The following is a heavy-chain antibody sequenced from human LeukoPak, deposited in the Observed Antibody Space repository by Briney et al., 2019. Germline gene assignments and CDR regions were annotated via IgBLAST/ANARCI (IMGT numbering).Heavy chain of an antibody. J-gene: IGHJ3*02. V-gene: IGHV1-2*02. CDR1: GYTFTGYY. CDR2: ISPHSGFT. CDR3: ARQTGDDALDI. Sequence: ASVKVSCKASGYTFTGYYLHWVRQAPGQGLEWMGWISPHSGFTMYPQRFQGRVTMTTDTSISTAFLEARRLRSDDTAAYYCARQTGDDALDIWGQGTMITVYS. D-gene: IGHD7-27*01.